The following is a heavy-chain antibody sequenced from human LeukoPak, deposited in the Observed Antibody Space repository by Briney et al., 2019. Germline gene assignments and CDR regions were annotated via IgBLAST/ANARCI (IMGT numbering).Heavy chain of an antibody. CDR1: GGSISSYY. D-gene: IGHD3-22*01. CDR2: IYYSGST. CDR3: ARGPHYHDSSGYSPSYSYAMDV. V-gene: IGHV4-59*01. Sequence: SETLSLTCTVSGGSISSYYWSWIRQPPGRGLEWIGYIYYSGSTNYNPSLRSRVTISVDTSKNQFSLDLRSVTAADTAVYYCARGPHYHDSSGYSPSYSYAMDVWGQGTTVTVSS. J-gene: IGHJ6*02.